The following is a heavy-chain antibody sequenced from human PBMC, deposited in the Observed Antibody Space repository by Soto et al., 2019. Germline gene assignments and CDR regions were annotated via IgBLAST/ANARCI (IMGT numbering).Heavy chain of an antibody. Sequence: QITLNESGPPLVKPTQTLTLTCTFSGFSLSTRDVGVGWIRQPPGEALEWLGVVYWDDSKTYSPSLEGRLTITKDTAKNLVVLRMAKMDPGDTSRYYCAACGGGVASFWGQGTLVTVSS. CDR2: VYWDDSK. V-gene: IGHV2-5*02. CDR1: GFSLSTRDVG. J-gene: IGHJ4*02. CDR3: AACGGGVASF. D-gene: IGHD2-21*01.